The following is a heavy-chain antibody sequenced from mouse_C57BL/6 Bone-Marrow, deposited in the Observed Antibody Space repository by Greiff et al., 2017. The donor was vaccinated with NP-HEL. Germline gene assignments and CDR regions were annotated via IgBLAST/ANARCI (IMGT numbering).Heavy chain of an antibody. Sequence: EVQLQQSGPELVKPGASVKISCKASGYTFTDYYMNWVKQSHGKSLEWIGDINPNNGGTSYNQKFKGKATLTVDRSSSTAYMELRSLTSEDSAVYYCARCHGYDGGYWYFDVWGTGTTVTVSS. J-gene: IGHJ1*03. D-gene: IGHD2-2*01. CDR2: INPNNGGT. CDR3: ARCHGYDGGYWYFDV. V-gene: IGHV1-26*01. CDR1: GYTFTDYY.